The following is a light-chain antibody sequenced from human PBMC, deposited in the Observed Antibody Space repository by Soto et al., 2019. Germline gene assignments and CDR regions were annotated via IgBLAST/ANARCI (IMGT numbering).Light chain of an antibody. Sequence: DIEMTPSPSSLSASVEDRVIITCRASQSISNHLNWYQHKPVQAPRLLIYDASTRATSIPARFSGGGSGTEFTLTISSLQSEDFAFYYCQQFNNWPRTFGQGTKVDIK. CDR2: DAS. J-gene: IGKJ1*01. V-gene: IGKV3-15*01. CDR3: QQFNNWPRT. CDR1: QSISNH.